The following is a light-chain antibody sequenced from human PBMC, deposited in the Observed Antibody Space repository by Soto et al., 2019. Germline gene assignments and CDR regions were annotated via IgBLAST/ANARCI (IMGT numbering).Light chain of an antibody. CDR1: QDIFTY. V-gene: IGKV1-5*01. CDR2: DAS. Sequence: RLTQSPSSLSASVGDRVTITCRASQDIFTYLAWYQQNPGKAPKLLIFDASSLPDGVPPRFTGSGSGSQFTLTINNLQPDDFATYYCQHYTLYSAPFGQGT. CDR3: QHYTLYSAP. J-gene: IGKJ1*01.